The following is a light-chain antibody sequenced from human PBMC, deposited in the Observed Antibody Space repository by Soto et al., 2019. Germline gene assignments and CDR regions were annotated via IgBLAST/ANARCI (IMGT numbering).Light chain of an antibody. CDR1: QSVSSN. CDR3: QQYNDWPPEIT. J-gene: IGKJ3*01. CDR2: GAS. Sequence: EIVMTQSPATLSVSPGERATLSCRASQSVSSNLAWYQQKPGQAPRLLIYGASTRATGIPARFSGSGSGTKFTLTISGLQSEDFAIYYCQQYNDWPPEITFGPGTKVDIK. V-gene: IGKV3-15*01.